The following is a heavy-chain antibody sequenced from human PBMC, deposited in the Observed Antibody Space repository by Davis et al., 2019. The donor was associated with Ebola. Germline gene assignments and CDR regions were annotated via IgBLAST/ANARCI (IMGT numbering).Heavy chain of an antibody. D-gene: IGHD4-11*01. Sequence: SETLSLTCTVSGGSISSYYWSWIRQPPGKGLEWIGYIYYSGSTNYNPSLKSRVTISVDTSKNQFSLKLSSVTAADTAVYYCARLVQYTYYYYYGMDVWGKGTTVTVSS. J-gene: IGHJ6*04. CDR2: IYYSGST. V-gene: IGHV4-59*12. CDR3: ARLVQYTYYYYYGMDV. CDR1: GGSISSYY.